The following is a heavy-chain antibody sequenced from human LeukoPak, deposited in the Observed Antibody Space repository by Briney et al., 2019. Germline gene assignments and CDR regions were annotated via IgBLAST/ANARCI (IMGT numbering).Heavy chain of an antibody. V-gene: IGHV3-48*04. Sequence: GGSLRLSCAASGFTFSSYSMNWVRQAPGKGLEWVSYISSSCSTIYYADSVKGRFTISRDNAKNSLYLQMNSLRAEDTAVYYCARDGDRNWFDPWGQGTLVTVSS. D-gene: IGHD4-17*01. CDR3: ARDGDRNWFDP. J-gene: IGHJ5*02. CDR2: ISSSCSTI. CDR1: GFTFSSYS.